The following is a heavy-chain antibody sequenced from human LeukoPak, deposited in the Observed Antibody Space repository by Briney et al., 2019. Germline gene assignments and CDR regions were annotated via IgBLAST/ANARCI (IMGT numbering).Heavy chain of an antibody. J-gene: IGHJ5*02. V-gene: IGHV1-69*01. CDR2: IIPIFGTA. Sequence: SVKVSCKASEGTFSSYAISWVRQAPGQGLEWMGGIIPIFGTANYAQKFQGRVTITADESTSTAYMELSSLRSEDTAVYYCARAVPAAIRGNWFDPWGQGTLVTVSS. D-gene: IGHD2-2*02. CDR3: ARAVPAAIRGNWFDP. CDR1: EGTFSSYA.